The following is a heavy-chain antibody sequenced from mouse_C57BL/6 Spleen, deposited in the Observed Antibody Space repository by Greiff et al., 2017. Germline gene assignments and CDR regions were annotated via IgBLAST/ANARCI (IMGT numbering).Heavy chain of an antibody. J-gene: IGHJ4*01. CDR3: ARDSRYAMDY. CDR2: IYPGSGNT. V-gene: IGHV1-66*01. D-gene: IGHD3-3*01. Sequence: VQRVESGPELVKPGASVKISCKASGYSFTSYYIHWVKQRPGQGLEWIGWIYPGSGNTKYNEKFKGKATLTADTSSSTAYMQLSSLTSEDSAVYYCARDSRYAMDYWGQGTSVTVSS. CDR1: GYSFTSYY.